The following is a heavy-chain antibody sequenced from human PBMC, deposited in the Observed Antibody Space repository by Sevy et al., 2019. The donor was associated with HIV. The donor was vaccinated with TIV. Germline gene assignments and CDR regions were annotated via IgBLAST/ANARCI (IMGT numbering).Heavy chain of an antibody. V-gene: IGHV3-48*04. J-gene: IGHJ4*02. CDR1: GFTFSDYW. D-gene: IGHD3-22*01. CDR2: ITSSGSTI. CDR3: ARAQDYYDSSGAYYFDY. Sequence: GGSLRLSCAASGFTFSDYWMNWVRQAPGKGLEWVSYITSSGSTIYYADSVKGRFTISRDNAKNSLYLQMNSLRAEDTAIYYCARAQDYYDSSGAYYFDYWGQGALVTVSS.